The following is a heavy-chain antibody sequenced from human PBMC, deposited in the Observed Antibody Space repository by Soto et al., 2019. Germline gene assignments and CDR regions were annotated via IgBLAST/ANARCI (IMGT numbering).Heavy chain of an antibody. CDR3: TREGLLLGYYYYGMDV. CDR2: IRSKAYGGTT. Sequence: EVQLVESGGGLVKPGRSLRLSCTASGFTFGDYAMSWFRQAPGKGLEWVGFIRSKAYGGTTEYAASVKGRFTISRDDSKSIAYLQMNSLKTEDTAVYYCTREGLLLGYYYYGMDVWGQGTTVTVSS. V-gene: IGHV3-49*05. J-gene: IGHJ6*02. D-gene: IGHD3-22*01. CDR1: GFTFGDYA.